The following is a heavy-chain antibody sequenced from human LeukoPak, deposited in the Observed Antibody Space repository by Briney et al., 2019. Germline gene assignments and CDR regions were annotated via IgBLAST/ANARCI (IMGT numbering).Heavy chain of an antibody. CDR2: IYYSGST. J-gene: IGHJ4*02. CDR1: GGSISSYY. Sequence: SETLSLTCTVSGGSISSYYWSWIRQPPGKGLEWSGYIYYSGSTNYNPSLKSRVTISVDTSKNQFSLKLSSVTAADTAVYYCARVATDLAAYCGGDCCFYYFDCWGQGTLVTVSS. V-gene: IGHV4-59*01. D-gene: IGHD2-21*02. CDR3: ARVATDLAAYCGGDCCFYYFDC.